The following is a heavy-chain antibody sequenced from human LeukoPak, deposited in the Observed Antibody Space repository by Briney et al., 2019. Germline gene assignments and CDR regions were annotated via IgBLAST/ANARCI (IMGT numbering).Heavy chain of an antibody. V-gene: IGHV3-23*01. CDR2: ISAGGATI. D-gene: IGHD1-26*01. CDR1: GFSFSTYA. Sequence: GGSLRLSCAASGFSFSTYAMSWVRQTPGKGLEWVSAISAGGATIYYADSVKGRFTVSRDNSKNTLYLHMSSLRAEDTAIYYCAKDSGGTYFYYYYYVDVWGKGTTVTVSS. J-gene: IGHJ6*03. CDR3: AKDSGGTYFYYYYYVDV.